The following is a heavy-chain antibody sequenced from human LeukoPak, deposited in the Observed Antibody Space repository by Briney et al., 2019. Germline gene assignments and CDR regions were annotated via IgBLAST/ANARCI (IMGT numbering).Heavy chain of an antibody. V-gene: IGHV4-59*08. CDR2: IYYSGGT. Sequence: SETLSLTCTVSGGSISSYYWSWIRQPPGKGLEWIGYIYYSGGTNYNPSLKSRVTISVDTSKNQFSLKLSSVTAADTAVYYCARHAGYYYYGMDVWGQGTTVTVSS. J-gene: IGHJ6*02. CDR1: GGSISSYY. CDR3: ARHAGYYYYGMDV.